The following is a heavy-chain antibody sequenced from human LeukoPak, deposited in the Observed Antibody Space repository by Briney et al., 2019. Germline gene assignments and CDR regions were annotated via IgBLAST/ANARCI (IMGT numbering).Heavy chain of an antibody. V-gene: IGHV3-23*01. D-gene: IGHD2-2*01. CDR2: ISGSGGST. CDR3: AKMGYCSSTSCYDYYMDV. CDR1: GFTFSSYA. Sequence: GGSLRPSCAASGFTFSSYAMSWVRQAPGKGLEWVSAISGSGGSTYYADSVKGRFTISRDNSKNTLYLQLNSLRAEDTAVYYCAKMGYCSSTSCYDYYMDVWGKGTTVTVSS. J-gene: IGHJ6*03.